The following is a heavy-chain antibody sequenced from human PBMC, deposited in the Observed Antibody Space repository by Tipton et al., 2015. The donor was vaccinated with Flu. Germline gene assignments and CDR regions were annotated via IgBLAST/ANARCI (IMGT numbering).Heavy chain of an antibody. Sequence: TLSLTCTVSGGSISSSSSYYWGWVRQPPGKGLEWIGSVFYGGYTSYNSSLQSPVTMSVDTSKNQFSLKLSSVNAADTAVYYCARSCDSAWHDFPYAFDMWGQGTVVIVSS. CDR3: ARSCDSAWHDFPYAFDM. V-gene: IGHV4-39*01. J-gene: IGHJ3*02. D-gene: IGHD3-3*01. CDR1: GGSISSSSSYY. CDR2: VFYGGYT.